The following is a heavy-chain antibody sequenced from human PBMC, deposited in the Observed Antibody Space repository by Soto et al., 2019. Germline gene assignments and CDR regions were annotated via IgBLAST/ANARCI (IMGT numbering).Heavy chain of an antibody. D-gene: IGHD3-3*01. CDR1: GFTFSSYG. CDR3: AKNGRGVEGPLRFLEWLLYDAFDI. CDR2: ISYDGSNK. Sequence: SLRLSCAASGFTFSSYGMHWVRQAPGKGLEWVAVISYDGSNKYYADSVKGRFTISRDNSKNTLYLQMNSLRAEDTAVYYCAKNGRGVEGPLRFLEWLLYDAFDIWGQGTMVTVSS. J-gene: IGHJ3*02. V-gene: IGHV3-30*18.